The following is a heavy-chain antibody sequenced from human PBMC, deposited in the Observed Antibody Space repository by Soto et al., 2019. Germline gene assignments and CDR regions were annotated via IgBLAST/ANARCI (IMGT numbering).Heavy chain of an antibody. D-gene: IGHD6-13*01. CDR1: GYTFTGYY. CDR3: ARAPGGSSSWYYYYGMDV. V-gene: IGHV1-2*04. J-gene: IGHJ6*02. Sequence: ASVKVSCKASGYTFTGYYMHWVRQAPGQGLEWMGWINPNSGGTNYAQKFQGWVTMTRDTSISTAYMELSRLRSDDTAVYYCARAPGGSSSWYYYYGMDVWGQGTTVTVSS. CDR2: INPNSGGT.